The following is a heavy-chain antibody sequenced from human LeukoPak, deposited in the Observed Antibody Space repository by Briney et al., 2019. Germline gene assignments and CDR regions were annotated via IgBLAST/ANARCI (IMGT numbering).Heavy chain of an antibody. CDR1: GFTFSSCT. Sequence: GGSLRLSCAASGFTFSSCTMNWVRQAPGKGLEWVSSISSSSSYIYYADSVKGRFTISRDNAKNSLYLQMNSLGAEDTAVYYCASDPGSGGSCWGQGTLVTVSS. CDR3: ASDPGSGGSC. D-gene: IGHD2-15*01. J-gene: IGHJ4*02. CDR2: ISSSSSYI. V-gene: IGHV3-21*01.